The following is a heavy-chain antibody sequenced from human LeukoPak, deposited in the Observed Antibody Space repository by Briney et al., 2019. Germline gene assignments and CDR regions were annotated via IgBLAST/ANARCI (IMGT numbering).Heavy chain of an antibody. V-gene: IGHV1-18*04. CDR1: GYTFTNYG. CDR2: ISANNGEI. Sequence: GASVMVSCKASGYTFTNYGISWVRQAPGQGLEWMSWISANNGEIRYAQNFQDRVTMTTDTSTTTAYMELRSLRSDDTAVYYCARDADGYNMYYFDYWGQGTLVTVSS. D-gene: IGHD5-24*01. J-gene: IGHJ4*02. CDR3: ARDADGYNMYYFDY.